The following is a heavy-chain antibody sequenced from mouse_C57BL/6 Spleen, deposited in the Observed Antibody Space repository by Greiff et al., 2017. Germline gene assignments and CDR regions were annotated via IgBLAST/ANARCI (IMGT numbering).Heavy chain of an antibody. D-gene: IGHD2-4*01. CDR3: TRGAIYDYKRAMDY. V-gene: IGHV1-15*01. CDR1: GYTFTDYE. J-gene: IGHJ4*01. Sequence: QVQLQQSGAELVRPGASVTLSCKASGYTFTDYEMHWVKQTPVHGLEWIGAIDPETGGPAYNQKFKGKAILTADKSSSTAYMELRSLTSENSDVYYCTRGAIYDYKRAMDYWGQRTSVTVSS. CDR2: IDPETGGP.